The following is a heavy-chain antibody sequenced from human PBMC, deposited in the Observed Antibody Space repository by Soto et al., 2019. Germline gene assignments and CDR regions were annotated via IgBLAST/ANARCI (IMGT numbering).Heavy chain of an antibody. J-gene: IGHJ6*02. Sequence: QVQLVESGGGLVKPGGSLRLSCAASGFTFSDYYMSWIRQAPGKGLEWVSYISSSSSYTNYADSVKGRFTISRDNAKNSLYLQMNSLRAEDTAVYYCARPAKCITGTLPCRYPSYYYYYGMDVWGQGTTVTVSS. CDR2: ISSSSSYT. CDR3: ARPAKCITGTLPCRYPSYYYYYGMDV. V-gene: IGHV3-11*06. D-gene: IGHD1-7*01. CDR1: GFTFSDYY.